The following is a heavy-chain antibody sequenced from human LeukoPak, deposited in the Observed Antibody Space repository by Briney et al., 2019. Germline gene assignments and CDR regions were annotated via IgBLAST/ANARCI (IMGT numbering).Heavy chain of an antibody. CDR1: GGSFSGYY. J-gene: IGHJ4*02. Sequence: SETLSLTCAVYGGSFSGYYWSWIRQPPGKGLEWIGEINHSGSTNYNPSLKSRVTISVDTSKNQFSLKLSSVTAADTAVYYCAGGFDYWGQGTLVTVSS. CDR3: AGGFDY. CDR2: INHSGST. V-gene: IGHV4-34*01.